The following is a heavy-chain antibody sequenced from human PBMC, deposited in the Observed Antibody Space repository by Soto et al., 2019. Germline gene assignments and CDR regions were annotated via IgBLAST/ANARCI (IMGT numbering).Heavy chain of an antibody. CDR2: IKQDGSEK. J-gene: IGHJ4*02. CDR3: AREGITIFATLFDY. Sequence: HPGGSLRLSCAASGFTFSSYWMSWVRQAPGKGLEWVANIKQDGSEKYYVDSVKGRFTISRDNAKNSLYLQMNSLRAEDTAVYYCAREGITIFATLFDYWGQGTLVTVSS. V-gene: IGHV3-7*03. CDR1: GFTFSSYW. D-gene: IGHD3-9*01.